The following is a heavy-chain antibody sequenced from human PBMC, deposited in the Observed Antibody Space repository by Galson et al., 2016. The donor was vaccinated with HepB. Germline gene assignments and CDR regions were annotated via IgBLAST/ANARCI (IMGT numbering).Heavy chain of an antibody. J-gene: IGHJ5*02. CDR2: FRGRANT. CDR3: VKDRPYGTGWYGCSES. Sequence: SLRLSCAASGFTFITSAMSWVRQTPGKGLEWVSRFRGRANTQYADSVRGRFTAARDDSQGTLFLQMNSPPADDTAVYYCVKDRPYGTGWYGCSESWGQGTLVIVSS. D-gene: IGHD6-13*01. V-gene: IGHV3-23*01. CDR1: GFTFITSA.